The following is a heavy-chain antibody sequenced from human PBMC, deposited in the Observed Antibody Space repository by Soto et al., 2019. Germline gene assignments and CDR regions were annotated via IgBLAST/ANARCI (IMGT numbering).Heavy chain of an antibody. Sequence: SQTLSLTCAISGDSVSSISAAWNWIRHSPSRGLEWLGRTYYRSKWFNDYAVSVKSRITINPDTSKNQFSLQLNSVTPEDTAVYYCARGERITIFGVVSNWFDPWGQGTLVTVSS. D-gene: IGHD3-3*01. J-gene: IGHJ5*02. V-gene: IGHV6-1*01. CDR3: ARGERITIFGVVSNWFDP. CDR2: TYYRSKWFN. CDR1: GDSVSSISAA.